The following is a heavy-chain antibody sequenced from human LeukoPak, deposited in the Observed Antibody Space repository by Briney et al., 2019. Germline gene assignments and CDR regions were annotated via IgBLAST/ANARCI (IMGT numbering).Heavy chain of an antibody. CDR3: ARDTAMVTFYYYYMDV. Sequence: PGGSLRLSCAASGFTFSSYWMSWVRQAPGKGLEWVANIEQDGSEKYYVDSVKGRFTISRDNAKNSLYLQMNSLRAEDTAVYYCARDTAMVTFYYYYMDVWGKGTTVTVSS. CDR2: IEQDGSEK. D-gene: IGHD5-18*01. V-gene: IGHV3-7*01. CDR1: GFTFSSYW. J-gene: IGHJ6*03.